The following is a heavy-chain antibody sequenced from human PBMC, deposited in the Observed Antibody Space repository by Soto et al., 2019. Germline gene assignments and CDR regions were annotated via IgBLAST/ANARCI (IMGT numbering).Heavy chain of an antibody. CDR2: IIPIFGTA. V-gene: IGHV1-69*13. CDR1: GGTFSSYA. D-gene: IGHD2-2*01. Sequence: ASVKVSCKASGGTFSSYAISWVRQAPGQGLEWMGGIIPIFGTANYAQKFQGRVTITADESTSTAYMELSSLRSEDTAVYYCARAVLVPAAISWWFDPWGQGTLVTVS. J-gene: IGHJ5*02. CDR3: ARAVLVPAAISWWFDP.